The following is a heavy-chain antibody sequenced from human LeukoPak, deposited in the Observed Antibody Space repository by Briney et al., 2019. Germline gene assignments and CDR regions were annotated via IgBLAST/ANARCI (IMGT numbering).Heavy chain of an antibody. J-gene: IGHJ4*02. Sequence: GASVKVSCKASGYTFTSYHMHWVRQAPGQGLEIMGIINPSGGSTTYAQKFQGRVTMTRDTSTSPVYMELSSLRSEDTAVYYCAKLAAAGTAHYYFDYWGQGTLVTVSS. CDR1: GYTFTSYH. V-gene: IGHV1-46*01. CDR2: INPSGGST. D-gene: IGHD6-13*01. CDR3: AKLAAAGTAHYYFDY.